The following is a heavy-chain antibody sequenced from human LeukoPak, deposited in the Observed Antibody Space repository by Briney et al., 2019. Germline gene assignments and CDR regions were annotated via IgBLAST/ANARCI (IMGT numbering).Heavy chain of an antibody. D-gene: IGHD2-2*01. CDR1: GGSISSYY. Sequence: SETLSLTCTVSGGSISSYYWSWIRQPPGKGLEWIGYIYTSGSTNYNPSLKSRVTISVDTSKDQFSLKLSSVTAADTAVYYCARLVNWFDPWGQGTLVTVSS. J-gene: IGHJ5*02. CDR3: ARLVNWFDP. CDR2: IYTSGST. V-gene: IGHV4-4*09.